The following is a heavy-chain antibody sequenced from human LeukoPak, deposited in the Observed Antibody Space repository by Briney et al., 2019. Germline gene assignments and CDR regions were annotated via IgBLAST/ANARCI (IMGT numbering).Heavy chain of an antibody. CDR1: GFTFSRYA. CDR3: AASRSSIAARVAFDI. D-gene: IGHD6-6*01. V-gene: IGHV3-23*01. CDR2: IYSGGST. J-gene: IGHJ3*02. Sequence: PGGSLRLSCEASGFTFSRYAMSWVRQAPGKGLEWVSVIYSGGSTFYADSVKGRFTISRDNSKNTLYLQMNSLRAEDTAVYYCAASRSSIAARVAFDIRGQGTMVTVSS.